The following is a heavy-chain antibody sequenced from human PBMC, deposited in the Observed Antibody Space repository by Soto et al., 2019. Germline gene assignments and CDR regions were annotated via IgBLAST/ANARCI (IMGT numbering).Heavy chain of an antibody. CDR3: ARGDNFYDSSGYYY. J-gene: IGHJ4*02. Sequence: GGSLRLSCVASGFTFSSYAMHWVRQTPGKGLEWVAVISYDGANQYYADSVKGRFTISRDTSKNTQHLQMNSRRAEDTAVYYCARGDNFYDSSGYYYWGQGTLVTVYS. CDR2: ISYDGANQ. CDR1: GFTFSSYA. V-gene: IGHV3-30-3*01. D-gene: IGHD3-22*01.